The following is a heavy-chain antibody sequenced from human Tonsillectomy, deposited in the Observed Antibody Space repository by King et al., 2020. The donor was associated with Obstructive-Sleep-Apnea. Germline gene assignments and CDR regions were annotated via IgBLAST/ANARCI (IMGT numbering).Heavy chain of an antibody. CDR2: INSDGSST. V-gene: IGHV3-74*01. J-gene: IGHJ6*02. CDR1: GFTFRSYW. Sequence: VQLVESGGGLVQPGGSLRLSCAASGFTFRSYWMHWVRQAPGKGLVWVSRINSDGSSTSYADSVKGRFTISRDNAKNTLHLQMNSLRAEDTAVYYCARVTLYYYYSGMDVWGQGTTVTVSS. CDR3: ARVTLYYYYSGMDV.